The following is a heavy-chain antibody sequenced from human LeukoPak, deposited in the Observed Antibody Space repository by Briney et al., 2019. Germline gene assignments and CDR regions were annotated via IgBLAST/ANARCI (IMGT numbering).Heavy chain of an antibody. D-gene: IGHD2-15*01. CDR1: GDSISSSSSY. Sequence: SETLSLTCTVSGDSISSSSSYWSWIRQPPGKGLEWIGEINHSGSTNYNPSLKSRVTISVDTSKNQFSLKLSSVTAADTVVYYCARGGIGYYYYYMDVWGKGTTVTVSS. CDR2: INHSGST. J-gene: IGHJ6*03. V-gene: IGHV4-39*07. CDR3: ARGGIGYYYYYMDV.